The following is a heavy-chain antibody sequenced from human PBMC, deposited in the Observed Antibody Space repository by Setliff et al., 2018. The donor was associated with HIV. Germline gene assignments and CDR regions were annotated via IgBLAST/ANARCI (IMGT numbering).Heavy chain of an antibody. CDR3: AVRRSWPHGDYVNY. D-gene: IGHD4-17*01. V-gene: IGHV4-59*08. J-gene: IGHJ4*02. Sequence: PSETLSLTCTVSGASVSRYYWSWIRQSPGKGLEWIGYIYYSGSTNYNPSLKSRVTISVDTSKNQFSLKLSSVTAVDTAVYFCAVRRSWPHGDYVNYWGQGTLVTVSS. CDR1: GASVSRYY. CDR2: IYYSGST.